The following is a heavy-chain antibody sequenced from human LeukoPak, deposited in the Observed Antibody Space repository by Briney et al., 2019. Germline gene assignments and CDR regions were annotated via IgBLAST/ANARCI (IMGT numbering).Heavy chain of an antibody. D-gene: IGHD6-6*01. Sequence: ASVKVSCKASGYTFTSYGISWVRQAPGQGLEWMGWISAYNGNTNYAQKLQGRVTMTTDTSTSTAYMELRSLRSDDTAVYYCARSIAAPPGYYYCMDVWGKGTTVTVSS. CDR3: ARSIAAPPGYYYCMDV. V-gene: IGHV1-18*01. J-gene: IGHJ6*03. CDR2: ISAYNGNT. CDR1: GYTFTSYG.